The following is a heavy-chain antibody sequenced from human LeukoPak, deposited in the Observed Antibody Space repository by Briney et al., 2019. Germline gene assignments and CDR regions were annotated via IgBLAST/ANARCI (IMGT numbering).Heavy chain of an antibody. J-gene: IGHJ4*02. CDR1: GYIFNTNW. CDR3: ARALGSYFGN. V-gene: IGHV5-51*01. CDR2: IYPGDSDA. Sequence: GESLKISYQCSGYIFNTNWIGVVRQMPGKGLEWMGIIYPGDSDARYSPSFQGQVTISADKSISTSYLQWTSLKASDTAMYYCARALGSYFGNWGEGTLVTVSS. D-gene: IGHD3-10*01.